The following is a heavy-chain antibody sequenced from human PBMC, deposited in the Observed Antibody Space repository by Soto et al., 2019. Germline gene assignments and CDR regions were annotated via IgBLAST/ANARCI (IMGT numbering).Heavy chain of an antibody. D-gene: IGHD2-15*01. V-gene: IGHV3-53*04. CDR3: ARDRPYCIGGSCYSFDY. CDR2: IYSGGST. Sequence: EVQLVESGGGLVQPGGSLRLSCAASGFTVSSNYMSWVRQAPGKGLEWVSVIYSGGSTYYADSVKGRFTISRHNSKNTLYLQMNSLRAADTAVYYCARDRPYCIGGSCYSFDYWGQGTLVTVSS. J-gene: IGHJ4*02. CDR1: GFTVSSNY.